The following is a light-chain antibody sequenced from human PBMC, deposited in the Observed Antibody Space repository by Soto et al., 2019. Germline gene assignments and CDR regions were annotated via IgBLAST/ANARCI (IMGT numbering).Light chain of an antibody. CDR2: DAS. CDR3: QQRSNWPLT. J-gene: IGKJ4*01. V-gene: IGKV3-11*01. CDR1: RSVSID. Sequence: EIVLTQSPATLSLSPGERATLSCRASRSVSIDLAWYQQRPGQAPRLLIYDASNRATGIPARFSGSGSGTDFTLTISSLEPEDFAVYYCQQRSNWPLTFGGGTKVEI.